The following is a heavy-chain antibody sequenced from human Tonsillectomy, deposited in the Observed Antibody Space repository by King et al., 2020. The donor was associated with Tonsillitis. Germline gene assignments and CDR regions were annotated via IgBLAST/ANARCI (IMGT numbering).Heavy chain of an antibody. CDR2: IRSKAYGGTI. D-gene: IGHD1-20*01. CDR1: GFTFGDYA. CDR3: SRCNWNDFYYFDY. J-gene: IGHJ4*02. Sequence: VQLVESGGGLVQPGRSLRLSCTASGFTFGDYAMSWFRQAPGKGLKWVGFIRSKAYGGTIESAASVKGRFTFSRDDSKSVAYLQMNSLKTDDTAVYYCSRCNWNDFYYFDYWGQGTLVTVSS. V-gene: IGHV3-49*03.